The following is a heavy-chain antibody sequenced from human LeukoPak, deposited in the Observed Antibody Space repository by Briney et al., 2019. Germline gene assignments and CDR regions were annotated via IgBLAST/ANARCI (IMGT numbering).Heavy chain of an antibody. CDR1: GFSFSSFD. J-gene: IGHJ4*02. Sequence: GGSLRLSCAASGFSFSSFDMTWVRQAPGKGLEWVSGITNSGAGTYYADSVRGRFTISRDNSKNTVYLQMNCLRAEDTALYYCAKDARRTSGWYYFDSWGRGTLVTVSS. CDR2: ITNSGAGT. D-gene: IGHD6-19*01. CDR3: AKDARRTSGWYYFDS. V-gene: IGHV3-23*01.